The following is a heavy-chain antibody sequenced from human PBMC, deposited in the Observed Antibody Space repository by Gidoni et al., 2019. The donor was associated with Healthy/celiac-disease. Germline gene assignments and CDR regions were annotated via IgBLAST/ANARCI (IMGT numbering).Heavy chain of an antibody. CDR1: GFTFSSYA. V-gene: IGHV3-30*04. CDR3: ARDPGSSSTFDI. Sequence: QVQLVESGGGVVQPGRSLRISCAASGFTFSSYAMHWVRQAPGKGLEWVAVISYDGSNKYYADSVKGRFTISRDNSKNTLYLQMNSLRAEDTAVYYCARDPGSSSTFDIWGQGTMVTVSS. CDR2: ISYDGSNK. J-gene: IGHJ3*02. D-gene: IGHD6-13*01.